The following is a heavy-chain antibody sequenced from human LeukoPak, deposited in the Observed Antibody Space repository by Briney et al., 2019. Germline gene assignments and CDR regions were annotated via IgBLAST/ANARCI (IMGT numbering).Heavy chain of an antibody. CDR2: IYYSGST. CDR1: GGSVNSGSYY. J-gene: IGHJ4*02. V-gene: IGHV4-61*01. CDR3: ARWYYDSSGWQFDY. Sequence: SETLSLTCTVSGGSVNSGSYYWSWIRQPPGKGLEWIGYIYYSGSTNYNPSLKSRVTISVDTSKNQFSLKLSSVTAADTAVYYCARWYYDSSGWQFDYWGQGTLVTVSS. D-gene: IGHD3-22*01.